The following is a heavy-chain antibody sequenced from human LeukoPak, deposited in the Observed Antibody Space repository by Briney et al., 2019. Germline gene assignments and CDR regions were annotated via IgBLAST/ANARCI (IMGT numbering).Heavy chain of an antibody. V-gene: IGHV1-2*02. CDR2: INPNSGGT. CDR3: ARVRGYYDSSGYYDY. J-gene: IGHJ4*02. D-gene: IGHD3-22*01. Sequence: ASVKVSCKASGYTFTGYYMHWVRQAPGQGLEWMGWINPNSGGTNYAQKFQGRVTMTRDTSISTAYMELSRLRSDDTAVYYCARVRGYYDSSGYYDYWGQGTLVTVS. CDR1: GYTFTGYY.